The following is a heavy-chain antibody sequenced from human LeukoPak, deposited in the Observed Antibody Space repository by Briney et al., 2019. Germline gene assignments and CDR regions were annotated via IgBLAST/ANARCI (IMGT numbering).Heavy chain of an antibody. CDR1: GYTFIGYY. V-gene: IGHV1-2*02. CDR3: ARLVGLSTTASY. D-gene: IGHD5/OR15-5a*01. J-gene: IGHJ4*02. CDR2: INPTSGGT. Sequence: ASVKVSCKASGYTFIGYYLHWVRQAPGQGLEWMGWINPTSGGTNYSQKFQDRVTMTRDTSINTAYMELSRLTSDDTAVYYCARLVGLSTTASYWGQGTLVIVSS.